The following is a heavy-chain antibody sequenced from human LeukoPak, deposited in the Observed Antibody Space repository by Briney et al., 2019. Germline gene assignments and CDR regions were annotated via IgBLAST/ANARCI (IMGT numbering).Heavy chain of an antibody. CDR3: ARRVGGTPDY. CDR2: IGGDGRGR. Sequence: GGSLRLSCAASGFIFNYHAMTWVRQAPGKGREWVSAIGGDGRGRDYADSVKGRFTISRDNSNNILYLDMDSLRVEDTALYYCARRVGGTPDYWGLGTLVTVSS. J-gene: IGHJ4*02. CDR1: GFIFNYHA. V-gene: IGHV3-23*01. D-gene: IGHD6-19*01.